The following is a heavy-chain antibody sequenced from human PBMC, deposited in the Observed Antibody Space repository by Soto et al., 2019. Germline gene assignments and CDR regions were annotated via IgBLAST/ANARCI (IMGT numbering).Heavy chain of an antibody. CDR2: FSHGGNT. V-gene: IGHV4-30-4*01. CDR3: AVNGGNYNFDN. Sequence: QVQLRESGPGLLKPSQTLSLTCSVSGGSVSSGDYYWTWIRQSPGKGLEWIAYFSHGGNTYYSPSLKSRVTVSFNMPKKQFSLRLISVTAAYTATYYCAVNGGNYNFDNWGQGTLVTVSS. CDR1: GGSVSSGDYY. J-gene: IGHJ4*02. D-gene: IGHD1-26*01.